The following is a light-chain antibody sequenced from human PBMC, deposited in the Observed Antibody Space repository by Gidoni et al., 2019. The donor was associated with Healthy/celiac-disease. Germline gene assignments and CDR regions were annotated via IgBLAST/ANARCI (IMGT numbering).Light chain of an antibody. J-gene: IGKJ2*04. Sequence: IQLPQSPSSLSASVGDRVTITCRASQGISSALAWYQQKPGKAPKLLIYDASSLESGVPSRFSGSGSGTDFTLTISSLQPEDCATYYCQQFNSYPMCSFGQGTKLEIK. CDR3: QQFNSYPMCS. CDR1: QGISSA. CDR2: DAS. V-gene: IGKV1-13*02.